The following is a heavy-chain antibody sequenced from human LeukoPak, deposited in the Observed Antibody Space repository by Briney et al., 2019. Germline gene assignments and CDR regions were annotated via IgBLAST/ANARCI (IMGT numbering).Heavy chain of an antibody. CDR1: GFTFSTYA. CDR3: ARFPSNWGFYLDF. Sequence: EGSLRLSCAASGFTFSTYAINWVRQAPGKGLEWVAGISGSGGSTSYADSEKGRLTISRDNSKNSLYLQMNSLRAEDTAVYYCARFPSNWGFYLDFWGQGTLVTVSS. D-gene: IGHD7-27*01. CDR2: ISGSGGST. V-gene: IGHV3-23*01. J-gene: IGHJ4*02.